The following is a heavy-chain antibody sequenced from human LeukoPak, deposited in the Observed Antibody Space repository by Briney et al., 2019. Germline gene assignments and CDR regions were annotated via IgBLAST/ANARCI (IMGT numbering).Heavy chain of an antibody. CDR3: ARGGVWQQLAVDY. CDR2: IARNGGST. Sequence: GGSLRLSCAASGFNFINSAMHGVRQAPGKGLEYVSGIARNGGSTYYTNSVKGRFTISRDDSKNTLYLQMGSLRPEDMAVYYCARGGVWQQLAVDYWGQGTLVTVSS. D-gene: IGHD6-13*01. J-gene: IGHJ4*02. V-gene: IGHV3-64*01. CDR1: GFNFINSA.